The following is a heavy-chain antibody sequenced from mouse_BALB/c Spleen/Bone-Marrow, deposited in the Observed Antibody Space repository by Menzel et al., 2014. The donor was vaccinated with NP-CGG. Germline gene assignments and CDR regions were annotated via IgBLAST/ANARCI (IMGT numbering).Heavy chain of an antibody. CDR3: ARWEYYAMDY. CDR1: GFNIKDTH. D-gene: IGHD4-1*01. V-gene: IGHV14-3*02. J-gene: IGHJ4*01. Sequence: EVQRVESGAELVKPGASVKLSCTASGFNIKDTHMHWVKQRPEQGLEWIGRIDPANGSTKYDPKFQGKATITADTSSNTAYLQLSSLTSEDTAVYYCARWEYYAMDYWDQGTSVTVSS. CDR2: IDPANGST.